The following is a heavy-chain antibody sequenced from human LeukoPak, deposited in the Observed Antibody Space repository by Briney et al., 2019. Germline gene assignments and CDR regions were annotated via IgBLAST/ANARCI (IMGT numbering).Heavy chain of an antibody. CDR1: GGTFSSYA. D-gene: IGHD4/OR15-4a*01. J-gene: IGHJ5*02. Sequence: SVKVSCKASGGTFSSYAISWVLQAPGQGLEWMGRIIPIFGTANYAQKFQGRVTITTDESTSTAYMELSSLRSEDTAVYYCARAKYGGNLFYWFDPWGQGTLVTVSS. CDR2: IIPIFGTA. CDR3: ARAKYGGNLFYWFDP. V-gene: IGHV1-69*05.